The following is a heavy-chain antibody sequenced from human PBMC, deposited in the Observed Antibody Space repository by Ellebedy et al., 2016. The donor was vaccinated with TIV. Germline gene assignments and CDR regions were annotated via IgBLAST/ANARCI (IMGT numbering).Heavy chain of an antibody. CDR3: ARDFHGSGSYHWFDP. Sequence: AASVKVSCKASGYTFTSYYMHWVRQAPGQGLEWMGWINPNSGGTDYAQKFQGWVTMTRDTSISTAYMELRLRSDDTAVYYCARDFHGSGSYHWFDPWGQGTLVTVSS. V-gene: IGHV1-2*04. CDR1: GYTFTSYY. J-gene: IGHJ5*02. CDR2: INPNSGGT. D-gene: IGHD3-10*01.